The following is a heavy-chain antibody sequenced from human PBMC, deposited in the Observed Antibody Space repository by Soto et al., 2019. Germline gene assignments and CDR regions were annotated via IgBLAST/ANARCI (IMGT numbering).Heavy chain of an antibody. CDR3: AREKDHPYYFDY. Sequence: PWGSLRLSCAASGFTFSSYAMHWVRQAPGKGLEYVSAISSNGGSTYYANSVKGRFTISRDNSKNTLYLQMGSLRAEDMAVYYCAREKDHPYYFDYWGQGTLVTVSS. CDR2: ISSNGGST. J-gene: IGHJ4*02. CDR1: GFTFSSYA. V-gene: IGHV3-64*01.